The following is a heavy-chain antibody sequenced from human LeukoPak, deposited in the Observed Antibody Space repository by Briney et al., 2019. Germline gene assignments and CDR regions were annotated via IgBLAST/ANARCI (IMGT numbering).Heavy chain of an antibody. V-gene: IGHV1-2*06. CDR2: INPNSGGT. D-gene: IGHD3-22*01. CDR3: ARGGYYDSSGHYGY. Sequence: GASVKVSCKASGYTFTGYYMHWVRQAPGQGLGWMGRINPNSGGTNYAQKFQGRVTMTRDTSISTAYMELSRLRSDDTAVYYCARGGYYDSSGHYGYWGQGTLVTVSS. CDR1: GYTFTGYY. J-gene: IGHJ4*02.